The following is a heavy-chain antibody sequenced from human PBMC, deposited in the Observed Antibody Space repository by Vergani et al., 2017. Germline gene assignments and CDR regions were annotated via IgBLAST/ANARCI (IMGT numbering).Heavy chain of an antibody. D-gene: IGHD3-10*01. J-gene: IGHJ6*03. V-gene: IGHV4-59*01. CDR2: IYLGGTT. Sequence: QVHLQEAGPGLVKPAETLSLTCTVSGDSMNNYYWNWIRQTPGKGLEWIGDIYLGGTTTYNPSLESRVSLSADKSKNQFSLQLTFVTAADTAVYYCAGGPSGVQGHYIYYFSYFMAVCGKGTTVTVSS. CDR1: GDSMNNYY. CDR3: AGGPSGVQGHYIYYFSYFMAV.